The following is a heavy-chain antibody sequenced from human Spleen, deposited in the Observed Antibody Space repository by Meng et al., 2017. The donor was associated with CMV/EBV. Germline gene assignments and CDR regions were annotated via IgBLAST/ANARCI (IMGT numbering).Heavy chain of an antibody. CDR2: INPSGGST. CDR1: GYTFTSYY. V-gene: IGHV1-46*01. J-gene: IGHJ6*02. CDR3: ARLGYCRSTSCYSGVYYYYYGMDV. D-gene: IGHD2-2*03. Sequence: ASVKVSCKASGYTFTSYYMHWVRQAPGQGLEWMGIINPSGGSTSYAQKFQGRVTMTRDTSTSTVYMELRSLRSDDTAVYYCARLGYCRSTSCYSGVYYYYYGMDVWGQGTTVTVSS.